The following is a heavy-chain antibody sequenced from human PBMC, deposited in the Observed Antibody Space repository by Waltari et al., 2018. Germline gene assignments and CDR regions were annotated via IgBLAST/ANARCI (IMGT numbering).Heavy chain of an antibody. Sequence: EVQLVESGGGLVKPGGSLRLSCAASGFTFSSYTMNWVRQAPGKGLEWVSSISSSSSYIYYADSVKGRFTISRDNAKNSLYLQMNSLRAEDTAVYYCARDTDDYGDCNWGQGTLVTVSS. V-gene: IGHV3-21*01. CDR3: ARDTDDYGDCN. CDR2: ISSSSSYI. J-gene: IGHJ4*02. CDR1: GFTFSSYT. D-gene: IGHD4-17*01.